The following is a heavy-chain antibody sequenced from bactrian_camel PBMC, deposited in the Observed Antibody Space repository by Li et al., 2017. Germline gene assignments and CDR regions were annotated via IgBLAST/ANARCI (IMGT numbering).Heavy chain of an antibody. CDR2: IYSGGAKF. V-gene: IGHV3S1*01. CDR1: GYTYTRNC. J-gene: IGHJ4*01. D-gene: IGHD2*01. Sequence: HVQLVESGGGSVQAGGSLRLSCAASGYTYTRNCMAYFRQAPGKERDLVATIYSGGAKFYHADSVKGRFSISKDNARNWLDLQMDSLESGDSARYYCAADRRRHGPPSLRPGDYSVWGQGTQVTVS. CDR3: AADRRRHGPPSLRPGDYSV.